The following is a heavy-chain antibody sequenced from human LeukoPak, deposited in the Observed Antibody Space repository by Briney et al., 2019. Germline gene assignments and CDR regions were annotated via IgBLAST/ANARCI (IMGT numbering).Heavy chain of an antibody. V-gene: IGHV4-59*11. CDR1: DDSFSSHY. CDR2: ISYIGST. Sequence: SETLSLTCAVSDDSFSSHYWTWIRQPPGKGLEWIGYISYIGSTNYNPSLKSRAPISIDTSKNQFSLKLTSVPAADTAVYYCARDLITVTKGFDIWGQGTMVSVSS. D-gene: IGHD4-17*01. J-gene: IGHJ3*02. CDR3: ARDLITVTKGFDI.